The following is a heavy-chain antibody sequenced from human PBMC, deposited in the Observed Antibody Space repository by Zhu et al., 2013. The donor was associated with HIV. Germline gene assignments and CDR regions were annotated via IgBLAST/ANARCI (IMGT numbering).Heavy chain of an antibody. CDR2: INADNGNT. CDR1: GYTFTTYA. D-gene: IGHD2-15*01. Sequence: QVQLVQSGAEVKKPGASVKVSCKASGYTFTTYAMHWVRQAPGQRLEWMGWINADNGNTKYSQKFQGRVTITRDTSASTAYMELSSLRSEDTAVYYCARESKDYYFDYWGQGTLVTVSS. V-gene: IGHV1-3*01. CDR3: ARESKDYYFDY. J-gene: IGHJ4*02.